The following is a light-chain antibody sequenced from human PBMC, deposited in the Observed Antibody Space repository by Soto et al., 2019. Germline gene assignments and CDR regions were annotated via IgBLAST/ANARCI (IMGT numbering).Light chain of an antibody. V-gene: IGKV1-9*01. CDR1: QDIRKY. Sequence: DIQMTQSPSSLSASVGDRVTNTCQASQDIRKYLNWYQQKPGKAPNLLIYAASTLQSGVPSRFSGSGSGTEFTLTISSLQPEDFATYYCQQLNSYPLTFGGGTKVDIK. CDR3: QQLNSYPLT. CDR2: AAS. J-gene: IGKJ4*01.